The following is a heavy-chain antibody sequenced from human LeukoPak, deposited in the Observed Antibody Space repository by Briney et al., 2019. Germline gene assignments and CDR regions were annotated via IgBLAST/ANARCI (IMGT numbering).Heavy chain of an antibody. D-gene: IGHD2-2*01. CDR1: GGSISSSSYY. Sequence: SSETLSLTCTVSGGSISSSSYYWGWIRQPPGKGLEWIGSINYNGNTNYNPSLKSRVTISVDTSKNQFSLNLSSVTAADRAVYYCARQGLGQLLPVDYWGQGTLVTVSS. V-gene: IGHV4-39*01. CDR2: INYNGNT. J-gene: IGHJ4*02. CDR3: ARQGLGQLLPVDY.